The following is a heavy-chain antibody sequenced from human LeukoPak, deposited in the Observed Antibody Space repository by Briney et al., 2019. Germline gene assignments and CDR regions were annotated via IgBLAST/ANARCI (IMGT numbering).Heavy chain of an antibody. J-gene: IGHJ3*02. CDR3: AKDFPYGGNSPPDLGAFDI. D-gene: IGHD4-23*01. CDR1: GFTFSSYA. V-gene: IGHV3-23*01. CDR2: ISGSGGST. Sequence: PGGSLRLSCAASGFTFSSYAMSWVRQAPGKGLEWVSAISGSGGSTYYADSVKGRFTISRDNSKNTLYLQMNSLRAEDTAVYYCAKDFPYGGNSPPDLGAFDIWGQGTMVTVSS.